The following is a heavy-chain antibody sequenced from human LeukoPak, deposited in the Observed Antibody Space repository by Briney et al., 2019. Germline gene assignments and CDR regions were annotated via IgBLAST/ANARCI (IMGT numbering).Heavy chain of an antibody. CDR2: ISGSGTNT. CDR1: GFSFNTYA. D-gene: IGHD2-15*01. CDR3: AKRGQDFVVVVAAAAFEY. V-gene: IGHV3-23*01. J-gene: IGHJ4*02. Sequence: GGSLRLSCAAPGFSFNTYAMNWVRQAPGKGLEWVSTISGSGTNTYYADSVKGRFTVSRDNSKNTLYLQMNSLRADDTAVYYCAKRGQDFVVVVAAAAFEYWGQGTLVTVSS.